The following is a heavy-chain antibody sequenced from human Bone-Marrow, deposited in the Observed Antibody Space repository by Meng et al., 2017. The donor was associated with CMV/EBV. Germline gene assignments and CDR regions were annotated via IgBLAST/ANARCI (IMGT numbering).Heavy chain of an antibody. CDR2: INPSSGGP. CDR1: GYTFTGYY. Sequence: ASVKVSCKASGYTFTGYYIHWVRQAPGQGLEWMGWINPSSGGPHYPQKFQGRITMTRDTSITTAYLELSRLRSDDTAVYYCARVALDYDFWSGYYPYYYYGMDVWGQGTTVTVSS. D-gene: IGHD3-3*01. J-gene: IGHJ6*02. V-gene: IGHV1-2*02. CDR3: ARVALDYDFWSGYYPYYYYGMDV.